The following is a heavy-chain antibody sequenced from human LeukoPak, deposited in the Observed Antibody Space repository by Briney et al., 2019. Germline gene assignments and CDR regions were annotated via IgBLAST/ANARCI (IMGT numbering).Heavy chain of an antibody. V-gene: IGHV1-46*01. J-gene: IGHJ6*02. CDR3: ARDRSGYSSGWEKRGMDV. CDR2: INPSGGST. D-gene: IGHD6-19*01. Sequence: ASVKVSCKASGYTFTSYYMHWVRQAPGQGLEWMGIINPSGGSTSYAQKFQGRVTMTRDTSTSTVYMELSSLRSEDTAVYYCARDRSGYSSGWEKRGMDVWGQGTTVTVSS. CDR1: GYTFTSYY.